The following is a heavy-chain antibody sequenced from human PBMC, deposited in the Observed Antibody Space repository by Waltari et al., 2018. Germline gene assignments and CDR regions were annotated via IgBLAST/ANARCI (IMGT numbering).Heavy chain of an antibody. V-gene: IGHV4-59*01. Sequence: QVQLQESGPGLVKPSETLSLTCTVSGGSISSYYWSWIRQPPGKGLEWIGYIYYSGSTNYNPSLKSRVTISVDMSKNQFSLKLSSVTAADTAVYYCARASSSWYYYYYYMDVWGKGTTVTISS. CDR1: GGSISSYY. D-gene: IGHD6-13*01. CDR2: IYYSGST. CDR3: ARASSSWYYYYYYMDV. J-gene: IGHJ6*03.